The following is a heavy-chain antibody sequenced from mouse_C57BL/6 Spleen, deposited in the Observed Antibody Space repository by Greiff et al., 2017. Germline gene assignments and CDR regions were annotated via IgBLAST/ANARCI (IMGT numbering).Heavy chain of an antibody. J-gene: IGHJ2*01. D-gene: IGHD2-5*01. CDR1: GFSLTSYG. V-gene: IGHV2-2*01. CDR2: IWSGGST. Sequence: QVQLKESGPGLVQPSQSLSITCTVSGFSLTSYGVHWVRQSPGKGLEWLGVIWSGGSTDYNAAFISRLSISKDNSKSQVFFKMNSLQADDTAIYXCARAYYSNYDYFDYWGQGTTLTVSS. CDR3: ARAYYSNYDYFDY.